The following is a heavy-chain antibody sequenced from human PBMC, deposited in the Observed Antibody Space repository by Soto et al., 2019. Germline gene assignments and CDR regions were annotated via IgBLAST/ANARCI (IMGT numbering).Heavy chain of an antibody. CDR1: GGSISSYY. CDR2: IYYSGST. D-gene: IGHD6-6*01. V-gene: IGHV4-59*01. CDR3: ARDGYSSSSGYYYYYMDV. J-gene: IGHJ6*03. Sequence: SETLSLTCPVSGGSISSYYWSWIRQPPGKGLEWIGYIYYSGSTNYNPSLKSRVTISVDTSKNQFSLKLSSVTAADTAVYYCARDGYSSSSGYYYYYMDVWGKGTTVTVSS.